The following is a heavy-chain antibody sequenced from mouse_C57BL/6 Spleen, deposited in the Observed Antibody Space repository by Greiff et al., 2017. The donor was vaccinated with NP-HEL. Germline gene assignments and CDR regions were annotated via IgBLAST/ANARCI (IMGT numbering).Heavy chain of an antibody. CDR3: GKGGMATTWGFAY. CDR2: IYPRDGST. Sequence: VQLQQSDAELVKPGASVKISCKVSGYTFTDHTIHWMKQRPEQGLEWIGYIYPRDGSTKYNEKFKGKATLTADKSSSTAYMQLNSLTSEDTAVYCCGKGGMATTWGFAYWGQGTLVTVSA. V-gene: IGHV1-78*01. D-gene: IGHD2-3*01. J-gene: IGHJ3*01. CDR1: GYTFTDHT.